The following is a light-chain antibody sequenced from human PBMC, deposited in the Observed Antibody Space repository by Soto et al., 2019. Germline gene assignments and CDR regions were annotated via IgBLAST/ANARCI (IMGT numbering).Light chain of an antibody. CDR1: SSDVGAYNF. Sequence: QSVLTQPASVSGSPGQSITISCTGTSSDVGAYNFVSWYQQYPGKAPKLIIYDVSYRPSGVSNRFSGSKSGNTATLTISGLQAEDEADYYCSSYTSSTTLVVFGGGTKLTVL. CDR2: DVS. V-gene: IGLV2-14*01. CDR3: SSYTSSTTLVV. J-gene: IGLJ2*01.